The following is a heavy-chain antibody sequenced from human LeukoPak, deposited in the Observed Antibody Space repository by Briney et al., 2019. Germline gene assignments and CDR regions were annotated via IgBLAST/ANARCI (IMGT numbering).Heavy chain of an antibody. Sequence: ASVKVSCKASGYTFTSYGISWVRQAPGQGLEWMGWISAYNGNTNYAQKLQGRVTMTTDTSTSTAYMELRSLRSDDTAVYYCARPSWLVTSPPSDYYYMDVWGKGTTVTVSS. D-gene: IGHD6-19*01. CDR3: ARPSWLVTSPPSDYYYMDV. J-gene: IGHJ6*03. V-gene: IGHV1-18*01. CDR2: ISAYNGNT. CDR1: GYTFTSYG.